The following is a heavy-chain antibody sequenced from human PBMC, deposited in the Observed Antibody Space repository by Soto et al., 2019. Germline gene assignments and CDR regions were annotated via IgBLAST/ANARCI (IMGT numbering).Heavy chain of an antibody. V-gene: IGHV1-46*01. D-gene: IGHD3-22*01. CDR3: ARARTYYYDSSGYFRKGYYFDY. CDR1: GYTFTSYY. Sequence: VKVSCKASGYTFTSYYMHWVRQAPGQGLEWMGIINPSDGSTSYAQKFQGRVTMTRDTSTSTVYMELSSLRSEDTAVYYCARARTYYYDSSGYFRKGYYFDYWG. J-gene: IGHJ4*01. CDR2: INPSDGST.